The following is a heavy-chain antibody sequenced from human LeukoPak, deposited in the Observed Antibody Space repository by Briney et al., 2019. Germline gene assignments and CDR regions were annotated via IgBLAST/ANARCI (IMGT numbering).Heavy chain of an antibody. CDR3: TTGDCSSTSCYENVYYYYGMDV. CDR1: GFTFSNAW. Sequence: GGSLRLSCAASGFTFSNAWMSWVRQAPGKGLEWVGRIKSKTDGGTTDYAAPVKGRFTISRDDSKNTLYLQMNSLKTEDTAVYYCTTGDCSSTSCYENVYYYYGMDVWGQGTTVTVSS. V-gene: IGHV3-15*01. D-gene: IGHD2-2*01. CDR2: IKSKTDGGTT. J-gene: IGHJ6*02.